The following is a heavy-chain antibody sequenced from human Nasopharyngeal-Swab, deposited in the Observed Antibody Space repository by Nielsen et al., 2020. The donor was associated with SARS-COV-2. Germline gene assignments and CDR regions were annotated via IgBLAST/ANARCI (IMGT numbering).Heavy chain of an antibody. CDR1: GFSPSNARMG. J-gene: IGHJ3*02. V-gene: IGHV2-26*01. D-gene: IGHD3-3*01. CDR3: ARIVNSYFDFWSGYTDAFDI. CDR2: IFSNDEK. Sequence: SGPTLVKPTETLTLTCTVSGFSPSNARMGVSWIRQPPGKALEWLAHIFSNDEKSYSTSLKSRLTISKDTSKSQVVLTMTNMDPVDTATYYCARIVNSYFDFWSGYTDAFDIWGQGTMVTVSS.